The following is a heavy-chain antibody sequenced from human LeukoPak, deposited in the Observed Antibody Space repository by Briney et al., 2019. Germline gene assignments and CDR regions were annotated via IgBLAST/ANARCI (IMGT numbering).Heavy chain of an antibody. V-gene: IGHV4-61*02. CDR2: IYTSGST. CDR3: ARDAPMVRGAIDAFDI. D-gene: IGHD3-10*01. Sequence: PSETLSLTCTVSGGSISSGSYYWSWIRQPAGKGLEWIGRIYTSGSTNYNPSLKSRVTMSVDTSKNQFSLKLSSVTAADTAVYYCARDAPMVRGAIDAFDIWGQGTMVTVSS. CDR1: GGSISSGSYY. J-gene: IGHJ3*02.